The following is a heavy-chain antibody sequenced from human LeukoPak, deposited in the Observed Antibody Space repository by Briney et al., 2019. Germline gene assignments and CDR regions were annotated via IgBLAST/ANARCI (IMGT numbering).Heavy chain of an antibody. V-gene: IGHV3-23*01. D-gene: IGHD3-10*01. CDR1: GFTFDNYA. CDR3: AKIWFGTYPYYGMDV. CDR2: ISGSGSST. Sequence: GGSLRLSCAASGFTFDNYAMSWVRQAPGKGLEWVSGISGSGSSTYYADSVKGRFTISRDSSKNTLSLQMNSLRAEDTAVYHRAKIWFGTYPYYGMDVWGQGTTVAVSS. J-gene: IGHJ6*02.